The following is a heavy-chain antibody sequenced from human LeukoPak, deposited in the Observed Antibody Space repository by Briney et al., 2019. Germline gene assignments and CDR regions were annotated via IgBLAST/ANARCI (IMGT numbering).Heavy chain of an antibody. CDR3: AMSQTPGFAFDI. CDR2: IYHSGST. Sequence: PSETLSLTCTVSGVYISSYYWSCIRQPPGEAREWIGYIYHSGSTYYNPSLKSRVTISVDRSKNQFSLKLSSVTAADTAVYYCAMSQTPGFAFDIWGQGTMVTVSS. CDR1: GVYISSYY. J-gene: IGHJ3*02. D-gene: IGHD4-23*01. V-gene: IGHV4-59*12.